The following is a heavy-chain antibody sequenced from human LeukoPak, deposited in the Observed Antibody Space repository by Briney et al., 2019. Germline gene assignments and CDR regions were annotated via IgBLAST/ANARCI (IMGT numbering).Heavy chain of an antibody. J-gene: IGHJ4*02. CDR1: GFTLSSNW. D-gene: IGHD1-26*01. Sequence: GGSLRLSCAASGFTLSSNWMHWVRQGPGKGLVWVSRINSDGSSTTYADSVRGRFTISRDNAKNTLYLQMNSLRGEDTAVYYCARVSLVGPPFHYWGQGTLVTVSS. V-gene: IGHV3-74*01. CDR3: ARVSLVGPPFHY. CDR2: INSDGSST.